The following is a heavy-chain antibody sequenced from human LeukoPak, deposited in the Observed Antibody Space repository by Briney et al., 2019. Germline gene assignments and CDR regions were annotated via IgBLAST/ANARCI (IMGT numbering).Heavy chain of an antibody. CDR2: MNPSSGNT. CDR3: ARSLAGRSYYYYMDA. Sequence: ASVKVSCKTSGYTFIGYYIHWVRQATGQGLEWMGWMNPSSGNTGYAQKFQGRVSMTRNTSINTAYMELSSLKSEDTAVYYCARSLAGRSYYYYMDAWGNGTTVTVSS. D-gene: IGHD6-6*01. CDR1: GYTFIGYY. V-gene: IGHV1-8*02. J-gene: IGHJ6*03.